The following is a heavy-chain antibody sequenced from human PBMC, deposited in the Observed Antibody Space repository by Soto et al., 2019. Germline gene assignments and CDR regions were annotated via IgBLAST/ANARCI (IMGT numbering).Heavy chain of an antibody. Sequence: PSETLSLTCTVSGASINSAAYYWSWIRQRPGEGLEWIGFISYSGYTFQNPSLKSRLLLSVATSKNQFSLELSFVTAADTAVYYCARGPTPSWSSDRFSSFDSWGPGSLVT. CDR1: GASINSAAYY. D-gene: IGHD6-19*01. J-gene: IGHJ4*01. CDR2: ISYSGYT. V-gene: IGHV4-30-4*01. CDR3: ARGPTPSWSSDRFSSFDS.